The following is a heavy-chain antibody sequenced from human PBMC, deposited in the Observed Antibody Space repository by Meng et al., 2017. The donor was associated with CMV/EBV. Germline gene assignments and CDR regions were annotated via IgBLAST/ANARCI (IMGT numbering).Heavy chain of an antibody. Sequence: GESLKISCAASGFTFSNYWMHWVRQAPGKGLAWVSRINSGGSSTTYADSVKGRFTISRDNAKNTLYLQMNSLRAEDTAVYYCASIAAPGSESDFWGQGTLVTVSS. V-gene: IGHV3-74*01. CDR2: INSGGSST. J-gene: IGHJ4*02. CDR1: GFTFSNYW. CDR3: ASIAAPGSESDF. D-gene: IGHD6-13*01.